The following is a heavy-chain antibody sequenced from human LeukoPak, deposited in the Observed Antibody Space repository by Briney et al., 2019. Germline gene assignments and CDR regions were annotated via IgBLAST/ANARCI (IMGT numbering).Heavy chain of an antibody. CDR2: INSDGSST. CDR3: ARDKGYYGSGRY. V-gene: IGHV3-74*01. D-gene: IGHD3-10*01. CDR1: GFTFSSYW. J-gene: IGHJ4*02. Sequence: GGSLRLSCAASGFTFSSYWMHWVRQAPGKGLGWVSRINSDGSSTSYADSVKGRFTISRDNAKNTLYLQMNSLRAEDTAVYYCARDKGYYGSGRYWGQGTLVTVSS.